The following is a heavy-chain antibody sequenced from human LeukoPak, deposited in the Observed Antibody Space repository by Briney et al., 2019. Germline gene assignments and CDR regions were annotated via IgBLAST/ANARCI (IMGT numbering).Heavy chain of an antibody. Sequence: ASVKVSCKASGYTSTGYYMHWVRQAPGQGLEWMGWINPNSGGTNYAQKFQGRVTMARDTSISTAYMELSRLRSDDTAVYYCAREDSSGWYGVDYWGQGTLVTVSS. CDR2: INPNSGGT. CDR3: AREDSSGWYGVDY. V-gene: IGHV1-2*02. CDR1: GYTSTGYY. D-gene: IGHD6-19*01. J-gene: IGHJ4*02.